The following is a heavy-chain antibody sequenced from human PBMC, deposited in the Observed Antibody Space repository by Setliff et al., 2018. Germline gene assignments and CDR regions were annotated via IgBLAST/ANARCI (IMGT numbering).Heavy chain of an antibody. D-gene: IGHD3-22*01. Sequence: SGTLSLTCTVSGGSISSGDYYWSWIRQPPGKGLEWIGYIYSSGSTYYNPSLKSRVSISVDTSKNQFSLKLSSVTAADTAVYYCARESRYYYDNLGTLDYWGQGTLVTVSS. CDR2: IYSSGST. J-gene: IGHJ4*02. CDR3: ARESRYYYDNLGTLDY. CDR1: GGSISSGDYY. V-gene: IGHV4-30-4*08.